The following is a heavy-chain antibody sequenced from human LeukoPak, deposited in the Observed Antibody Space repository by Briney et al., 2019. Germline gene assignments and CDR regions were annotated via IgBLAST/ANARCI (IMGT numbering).Heavy chain of an antibody. V-gene: IGHV3-66*01. CDR3: ARGSDGWFAFDY. D-gene: IGHD6-19*01. Sequence: PGGSLRLSCAASQFSVTTNYMSWVRQAPGKGLEWVSIIYSTGGKYYADSVKGRFTTSRDNSKHTLNLQMNSLRAEDTAIYYCARGSDGWFAFDYWGQGILVTVSS. CDR1: QFSVTTNY. CDR2: IYSTGGK. J-gene: IGHJ4*02.